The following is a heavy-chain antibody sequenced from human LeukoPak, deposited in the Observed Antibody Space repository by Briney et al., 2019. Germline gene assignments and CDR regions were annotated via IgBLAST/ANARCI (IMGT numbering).Heavy chain of an antibody. D-gene: IGHD3-9*01. V-gene: IGHV3-21*01. CDR3: TRDPLRYLRVGHYDY. CDR2: IDYDSSHI. CDR1: GFTFSTSD. J-gene: IGHJ4*02. Sequence: GRSLRLSYAASGFTFSTSDMNWVRQAPGKGLEEVSYIDYDSSHIYYAASVRGRFTISRDNARDSVYLQMDSLRVEDTAVYYCTRDPLRYLRVGHYDYWGQGTLVAVSS.